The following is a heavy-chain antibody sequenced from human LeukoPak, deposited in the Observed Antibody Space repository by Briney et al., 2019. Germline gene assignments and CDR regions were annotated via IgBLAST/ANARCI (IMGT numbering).Heavy chain of an antibody. CDR2: ITPFNGNT. CDR3: ARSRIPRYDSSGPDAFDI. J-gene: IGHJ3*02. D-gene: IGHD3-22*01. CDR1: GYTFTYRY. V-gene: IGHV1-45*02. Sequence: SVRVSCKASGYTFTYRYLHWVRQAPGQALEWMGWITPFNGNTNYAQKFQDRVTITRDRSMSTAYMELSSLRSEDTAMYYCARSRIPRYDSSGPDAFDIWGQGTMVTVSS.